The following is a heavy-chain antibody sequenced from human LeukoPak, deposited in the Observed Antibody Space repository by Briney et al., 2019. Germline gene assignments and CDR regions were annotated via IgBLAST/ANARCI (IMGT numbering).Heavy chain of an antibody. CDR3: ARDYVTMAPDY. CDR1: GFTFNTNG. J-gene: IGHJ4*02. CDR2: IGPGPSHT. D-gene: IGHD3-10*02. Sequence: GGSLRLSCAASGFTFNTNGMNWVRQAPGKGLEWLSYIGPGPSHTYYADSVRGRFVISRDDAKSSLYLQMNSLRAEDTAVYYCARDYVTMAPDYGGLGTLVTVSS. V-gene: IGHV3-21*01.